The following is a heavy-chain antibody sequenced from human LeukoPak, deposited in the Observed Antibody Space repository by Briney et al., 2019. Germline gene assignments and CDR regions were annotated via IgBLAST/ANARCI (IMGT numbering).Heavy chain of an antibody. Sequence: KPSETLSLTCAVYGGSFSGYYWSWIRQPPGKGLEWIGEINHSGSTNYNPSLKSRVTISVDTSKNQFSLKLSSVTAADTAVYYCARFNWNYEGSTDYWGQGTLVTVSS. D-gene: IGHD1-7*01. J-gene: IGHJ4*02. CDR2: INHSGST. CDR3: ARFNWNYEGSTDY. V-gene: IGHV4-34*01. CDR1: GGSFSGYY.